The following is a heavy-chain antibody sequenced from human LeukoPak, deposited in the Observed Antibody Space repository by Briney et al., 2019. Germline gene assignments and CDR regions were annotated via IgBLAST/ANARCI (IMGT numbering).Heavy chain of an antibody. Sequence: ASVKVSCKASGGTSSSYTISWVRQAPGQGLEWMGRIIPILGIANYAQKFQGRVTITADKSTSTAYMELSSLRSEDTAVYYCARVYCGGDCSYPVNFQFDPWGQGTLVTVSS. D-gene: IGHD2-21*02. V-gene: IGHV1-69*02. CDR2: IIPILGIA. CDR1: GGTSSSYT. J-gene: IGHJ5*02. CDR3: ARVYCGGDCSYPVNFQFDP.